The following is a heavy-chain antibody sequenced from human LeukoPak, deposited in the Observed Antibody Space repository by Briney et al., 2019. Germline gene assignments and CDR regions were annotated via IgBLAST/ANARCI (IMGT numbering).Heavy chain of an antibody. CDR3: TKFDY. CDR2: IVGNDGST. Sequence: GGSLRLSCVASGFTFSNNAMTWVRQVPGKGLEWVSTIVGNDGSTFYANSVKGRFTISRDNSKKTVFLYMTSLRAEGTAVYYCTKFDYWGQGTLVTVSS. J-gene: IGHJ4*02. CDR1: GFTFSNNA. V-gene: IGHV3-23*01.